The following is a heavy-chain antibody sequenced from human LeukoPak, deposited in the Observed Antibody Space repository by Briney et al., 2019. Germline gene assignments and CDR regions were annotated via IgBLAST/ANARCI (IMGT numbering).Heavy chain of an antibody. V-gene: IGHV4-59*08. Sequence: TTSETLSLTCTVSGGSISSYYWSWIRQPPGKGLEWIGYIYYSGSTNYNPSLKSRVTISVDTSKNQFSLKLSSVTAADTAVYYCARHMQWRKGWFDPWGQGTLVTVSS. CDR1: GGSISSYY. CDR3: ARHMQWRKGWFDP. J-gene: IGHJ5*02. D-gene: IGHD6-19*01. CDR2: IYYSGST.